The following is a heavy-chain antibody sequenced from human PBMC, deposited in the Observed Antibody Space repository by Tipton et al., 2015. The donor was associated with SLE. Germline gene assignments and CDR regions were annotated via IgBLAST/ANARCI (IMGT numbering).Heavy chain of an antibody. CDR1: GGSISSSSYY. CDR2: IYYSGST. D-gene: IGHD6-13*01. CDR3: ARYSSSWGYY. J-gene: IGHJ4*02. V-gene: IGHV4-39*07. Sequence: TLSITCTVSGGSISSSSYYWGWIRQPPGKGLEWIGSIYYSGSTYYNPSLKSRVTISVDTSKNQFSLKLSSVTAADTAVYYCARYSSSWGYYWGQGTLVTVSS.